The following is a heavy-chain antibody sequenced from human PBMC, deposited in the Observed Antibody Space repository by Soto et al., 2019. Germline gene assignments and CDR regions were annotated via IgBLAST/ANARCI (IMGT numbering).Heavy chain of an antibody. D-gene: IGHD1-26*01. J-gene: IGHJ5*01. CDR1: GGVFRNYA. V-gene: IGHV1-69*01. CDR2: IIPVFGTA. Sequence: QVQLVQSGAEVKKPGSSVKVSCKASGGVFRNYAINWVRQAPGQGLEWMGGIIPVFGTADYAQKFQGRGTITADESTTTAYMELTSLKTEDTAVYYCARDRWGSYSFDSWGQGTLVTVAS. CDR3: ARDRWGSYSFDS.